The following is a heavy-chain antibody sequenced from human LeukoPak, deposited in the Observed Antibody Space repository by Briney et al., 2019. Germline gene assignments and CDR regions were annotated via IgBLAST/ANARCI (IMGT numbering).Heavy chain of an antibody. CDR2: IQTSGST. D-gene: IGHD6-19*01. CDR3: ATNYTAVSAFDS. CDR1: GGSINSYY. J-gene: IGHJ4*02. Sequence: PSGTLSLTCTVSGGSINSYYWNWIRQPAGKGLEWIGHIQTSGSTKYNPSLKSRVAMSIDTSKNQFSLNLYSVTAADTAVYYRATNYTAVSAFDSWGQGTLVTVSS. V-gene: IGHV4-4*07.